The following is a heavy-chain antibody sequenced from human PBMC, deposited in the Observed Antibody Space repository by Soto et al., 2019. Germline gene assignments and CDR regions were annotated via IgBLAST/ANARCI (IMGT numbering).Heavy chain of an antibody. D-gene: IGHD2-21*01. J-gene: IGHJ4*02. V-gene: IGHV3-74*01. CDR1: GFTFSNYW. Sequence: EVQLVESGGALVQPGGSLRLSCAVSGFTFSNYWMHWVRQAPGKGLVWVSRINIDGGTTSYADSVKGRFTISRDNAKNTLHLQMSSLRAEDTAVYYCARGSNTYPSYWGRGTLVTVSS. CDR2: INIDGGTT. CDR3: ARGSNTYPSY.